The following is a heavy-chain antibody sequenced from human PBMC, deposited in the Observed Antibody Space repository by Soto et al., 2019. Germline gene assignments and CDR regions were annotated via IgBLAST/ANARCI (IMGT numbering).Heavy chain of an antibody. J-gene: IGHJ5*02. Sequence: QVQLQESGPGLVKPSQTLSLTCTVSGGSISSGDYYRSWIRQPPGKGLEWIGYIYYSGSTYYNPSLQSRVTISVDTSKNQFSLKLSSVTAADTAVYYCARERPDGSRLDPWGQGTLVTVSS. D-gene: IGHD6-13*01. V-gene: IGHV4-30-4*01. CDR1: GGSISSGDYY. CDR2: IYYSGST. CDR3: ARERPDGSRLDP.